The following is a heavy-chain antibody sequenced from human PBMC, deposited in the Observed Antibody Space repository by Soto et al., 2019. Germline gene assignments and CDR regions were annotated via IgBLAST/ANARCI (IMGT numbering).Heavy chain of an antibody. J-gene: IGHJ6*02. CDR1: GFTFTSSA. CDR3: AGDWVNKTVIGGVTYRYYHGMDV. Sequence: ASVKVSCKASGFTFTSSAVQWVRQARGQRLEWIGWIVVGSGNTNYAQKFQERVTITRDMSTSTAYMELSGLRSEDSAVYYCAGDWVNKTVIGGVTYRYYHGMDVWGQGTTVTVSS. D-gene: IGHD3-16*01. CDR2: IVVGSGNT. V-gene: IGHV1-58*01.